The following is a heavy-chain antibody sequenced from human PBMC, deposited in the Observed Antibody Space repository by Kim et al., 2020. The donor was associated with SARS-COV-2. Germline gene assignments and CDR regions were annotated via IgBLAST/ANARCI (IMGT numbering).Heavy chain of an antibody. Sequence: SLKSRLSISLDMSKNQFSLKVTSVTAADTAIYYCARRLYNGSGINYNWFDPWGQGILVTVSS. D-gene: IGHD3-10*01. CDR3: ARRLYNGSGINYNWFDP. V-gene: IGHV4-39*01. J-gene: IGHJ5*02.